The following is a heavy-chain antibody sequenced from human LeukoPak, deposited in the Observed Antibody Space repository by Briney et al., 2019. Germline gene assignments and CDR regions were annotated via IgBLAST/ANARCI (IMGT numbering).Heavy chain of an antibody. Sequence: PGSSLRLSCAASRFTFSMYDMHWVRQAPGKGLEWVAVTWYDASNTYYRDSVQGRFTVSRDNSKNTVYLQMNTLRAEDTGVYYCVKGQRQYFSWFSATWGRGTLVTVSS. D-gene: IGHD3-9*01. J-gene: IGHJ5*02. CDR3: VKGQRQYFSWFSAT. V-gene: IGHV3-33*06. CDR2: TWYDASNT. CDR1: RFTFSMYD.